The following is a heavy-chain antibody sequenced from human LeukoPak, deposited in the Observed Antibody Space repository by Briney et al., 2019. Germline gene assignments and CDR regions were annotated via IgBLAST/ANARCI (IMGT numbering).Heavy chain of an antibody. CDR1: GGSFSGYY. CDR2: INHSGST. D-gene: IGHD6-19*01. V-gene: IGHV4-34*01. CDR3: ARGGSSGWYTRSFGTQTIDY. J-gene: IGHJ4*02. Sequence: SETLSLTCAVYGGSFSGYYWSWIRQPPGKGLEWIGEINHSGSTNYNPSLKSRVTISVDTSKNQFSLKLSSVTAADTAVYYCARGGSSGWYTRSFGTQTIDYWGQGTLVTVSS.